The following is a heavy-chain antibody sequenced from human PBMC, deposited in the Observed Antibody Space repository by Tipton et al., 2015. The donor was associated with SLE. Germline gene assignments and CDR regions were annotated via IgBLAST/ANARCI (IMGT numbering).Heavy chain of an antibody. CDR2: ISGSGGST. J-gene: IGHJ4*02. D-gene: IGHD3-10*01. CDR3: TRDIGFGED. V-gene: IGHV3-23*01. Sequence: SLRLSCAASGFTFSSYEMNWVRQAPGKGLEWVSAISGSGGSTYYADSVKGRFTISRDNSKNTLYLQMNSLKTEDTAVYYCTRDIGFGEDWGQGTLVTVSS. CDR1: GFTFSSYE.